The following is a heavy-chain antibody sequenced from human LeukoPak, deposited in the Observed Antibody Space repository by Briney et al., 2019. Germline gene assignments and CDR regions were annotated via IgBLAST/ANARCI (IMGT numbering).Heavy chain of an antibody. J-gene: IGHJ4*02. CDR2: MNPNSGNT. D-gene: IGHD1-26*01. Sequence: ASVKVSCKASGYTFTSYDINWVRQATGQGLEWMGWMNPNSGNTGYAQKFQGRVTITRNTSISTAYMELSSLRSDDTAVYYCARLAPGSGDLDYWGQGTLVTVSS. CDR1: GYTFTSYD. V-gene: IGHV1-8*03. CDR3: ARLAPGSGDLDY.